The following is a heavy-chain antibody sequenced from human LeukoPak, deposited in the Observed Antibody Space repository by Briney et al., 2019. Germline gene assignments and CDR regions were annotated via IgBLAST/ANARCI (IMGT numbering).Heavy chain of an antibody. D-gene: IGHD3-10*01. CDR2: IDPSDSYT. V-gene: IGHV5-10-1*01. CDR1: GYSFTSYW. J-gene: IGHJ4*02. Sequence: GEFLQISCKESGYSFTSYWFTWVRQMPGKGLEWMGRIDPSDSYTSYSPSFQGHVTISGDKSISTVYLQWSSLKASDTAIYYCARESRGGSGSYYDFIDYWGQGTLVTVSS. CDR3: ARESRGGSGSYYDFIDY.